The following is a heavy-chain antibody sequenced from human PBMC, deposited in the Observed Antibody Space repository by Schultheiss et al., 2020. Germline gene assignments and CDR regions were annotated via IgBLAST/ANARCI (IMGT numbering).Heavy chain of an antibody. J-gene: IGHJ4*02. CDR3: ARGSISADY. D-gene: IGHD6-6*01. Sequence: SATLSLTCTVSGGSMTSGIYYWSWIRQPAGKGLEWIGRIYTSGSTNYNPSLKSRVTISVDTSKNQFSLKLNSVTAADTAVYYCARGSISADYWGQGTLVTGS. CDR2: IYTSGST. CDR1: GGSMTSGIYY. V-gene: IGHV4-61*02.